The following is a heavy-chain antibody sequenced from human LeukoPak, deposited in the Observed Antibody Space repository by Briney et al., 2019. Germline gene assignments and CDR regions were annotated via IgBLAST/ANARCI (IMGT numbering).Heavy chain of an antibody. J-gene: IGHJ4*02. CDR3: ARGRGSSYGDPFDY. CDR1: GFTLSSYS. CDR2: ISSSTSYI. V-gene: IGHV3-21*01. Sequence: PGGSLRLSCAASGFTLSSYSMKWVRQAPGKGLEWVSSISSSTSYIYYADSVKGRFTISRDNAKNSLFLQMNSLRADDTAVYYCARGRGSSYGDPFDYWGQGTLVTVSS. D-gene: IGHD5-18*01.